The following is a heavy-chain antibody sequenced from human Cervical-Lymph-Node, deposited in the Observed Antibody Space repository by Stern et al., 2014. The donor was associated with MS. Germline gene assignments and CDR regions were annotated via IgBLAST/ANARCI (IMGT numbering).Heavy chain of an antibody. Sequence: VQLLQSGPTLVQPAGSLRLPCAASGFTFTSHPISWVRHAPAQGLERVSVISGSDGSTFYADSVKGRFTISRDNSKNTLFLQMNSLRAEDAAVYYCAKVCGGGPFDYWGQGTLVTVSS. D-gene: IGHD4-23*01. J-gene: IGHJ4*02. CDR1: GFTFTSHP. CDR3: AKVCGGGPFDY. V-gene: IGHV3-23*01. CDR2: ISGSDGST.